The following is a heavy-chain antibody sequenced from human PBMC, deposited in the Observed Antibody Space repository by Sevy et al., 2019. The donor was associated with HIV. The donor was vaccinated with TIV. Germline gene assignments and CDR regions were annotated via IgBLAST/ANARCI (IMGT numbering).Heavy chain of an antibody. V-gene: IGHV3-30-3*01. Sequence: GGSLRLSCAASGFTFSSYAMHWVRQAPGKGLEWVAVISYDGSNKYYADSVKGRFTISRDNSKNTLYRQMNSLRAEDTAVYYCARDGVGYTAMGPFDYWGQGTLVTVSS. CDR3: ARDGVGYTAMGPFDY. J-gene: IGHJ4*02. CDR2: ISYDGSNK. CDR1: GFTFSSYA. D-gene: IGHD5-18*01.